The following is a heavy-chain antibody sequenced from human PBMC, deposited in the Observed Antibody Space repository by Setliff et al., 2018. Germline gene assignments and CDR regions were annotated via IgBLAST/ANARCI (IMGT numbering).Heavy chain of an antibody. J-gene: IGHJ3*02. CDR2: ISAYNGDT. D-gene: IGHD3-22*01. Sequence: ASVKVSCKASGGTFRTDGFNWVRQAPGQGLEWMGWISAYNGDTTYTQNLQGRVSMTTDTSTGTAYMELRSLTSDDTAVYYCARSYDSGFYHQRDAYDIWGQGTMVTVSS. CDR3: ARSYDSGFYHQRDAYDI. CDR1: GGTFRTDG. V-gene: IGHV1-18*01.